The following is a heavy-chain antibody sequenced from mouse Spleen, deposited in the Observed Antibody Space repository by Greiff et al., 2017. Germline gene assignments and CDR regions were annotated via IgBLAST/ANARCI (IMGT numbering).Heavy chain of an antibody. V-gene: IGHV1-82*01. J-gene: IGHJ1*01. Sequence: VKLMESGPELVKPGASVKISCKASGYAFSSSWMNWVKQRPGQGLEWIGRIYPGDGDTNYNGKFKGKATLTADKSSSTAYMQLSSLTSEDSAVYFCAREGYGNGYFDVWGAGTTVTVSS. CDR1: GYAFSSSW. CDR2: IYPGDGDT. CDR3: AREGYGNGYFDV. D-gene: IGHD2-1*01.